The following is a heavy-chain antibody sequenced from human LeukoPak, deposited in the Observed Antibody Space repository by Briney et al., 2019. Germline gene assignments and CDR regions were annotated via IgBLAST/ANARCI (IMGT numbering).Heavy chain of an antibody. D-gene: IGHD3-22*01. CDR1: GFTFSSYS. CDR3: ARVKYYYDSSGYYEYYFDY. J-gene: IGHJ4*02. CDR2: ISSSSSTI. V-gene: IGHV3-48*01. Sequence: RGSLRLSCAASGFTFSSYSMNGVGQAPGKGLEWVSYISSSSSTIYYADSVKGRFTISRDNAKNSLYLQMNSLRAEDTAVYFCARVKYYYDSSGYYEYYFDYWGQGTLVTVSS.